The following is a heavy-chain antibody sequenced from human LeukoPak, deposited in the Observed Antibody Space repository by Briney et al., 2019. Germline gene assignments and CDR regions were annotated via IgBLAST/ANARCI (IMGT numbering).Heavy chain of an antibody. CDR2: LFDSVNT. CDR3: ATIKRGSIFGYFDF. D-gene: IGHD5-18*01. CDR1: GGSVCSHY. V-gene: IGHV4-59*02. J-gene: IGHJ4*02. Sequence: SETLSLTCTVSGGSVCSHYWSWIRQPPGKGLEWIAYLFDSVNTKDNPSLQSRLTLSADTSKNQFSLRLSSVTAADTAVYYCATIKRGSIFGYFDFWGQGIKVTVSS.